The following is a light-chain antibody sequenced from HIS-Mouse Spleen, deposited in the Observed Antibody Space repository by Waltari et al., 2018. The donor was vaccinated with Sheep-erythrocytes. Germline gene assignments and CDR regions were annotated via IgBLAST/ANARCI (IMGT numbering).Light chain of an antibody. Sequence: QSALTQPRSVSGSPGPSVTTSCTGTSSDVGGYNYFPWYQQTPGKPPKLMIYDVSKRPSGVPDRFSGSKSGNTASLTISGLQAEDEADYYCCSYAGSYNHVFATGTKVTVL. CDR1: SSDVGGYNY. J-gene: IGLJ1*01. CDR3: CSYAGSYNHV. V-gene: IGLV2-11*01. CDR2: DVS.